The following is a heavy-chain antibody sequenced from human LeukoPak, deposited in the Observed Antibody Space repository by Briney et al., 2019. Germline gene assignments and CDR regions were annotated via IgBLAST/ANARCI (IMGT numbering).Heavy chain of an antibody. Sequence: GGSLRLSCAASGFTFNNHYMTWVRQAPGKGLEWVANIKQDGSETYYLDSVKGRFTISRDNAKNLLFLQMNSLRAEDTAVYYCARGGHGAADQWGQGTLVTVSS. CDR3: ARGGHGAADQ. CDR2: IKQDGSET. V-gene: IGHV3-7*05. J-gene: IGHJ5*02. CDR1: GFTFNNHY. D-gene: IGHD1-26*01.